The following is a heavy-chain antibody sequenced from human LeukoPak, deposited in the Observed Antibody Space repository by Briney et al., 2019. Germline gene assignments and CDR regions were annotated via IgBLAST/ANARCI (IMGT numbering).Heavy chain of an antibody. J-gene: IGHJ6*03. CDR1: GFTFSSYA. CDR2: ISSNGGST. Sequence: GGSLRLSCAASGFTFSSYAMHWVRQAPGKGLEYVSAISSNGGSTYYANSVKGRFTISRDNSKNTLYLQMNSLRAEDTAVYYCAGATDYYYYMDVWGKGTTVTVSS. V-gene: IGHV3-64*01. CDR3: AGATDYYYYMDV. D-gene: IGHD5-12*01.